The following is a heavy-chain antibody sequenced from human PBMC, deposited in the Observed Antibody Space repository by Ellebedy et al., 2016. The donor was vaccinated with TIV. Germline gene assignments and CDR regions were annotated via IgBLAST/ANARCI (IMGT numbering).Heavy chain of an antibody. J-gene: IGHJ6*03. CDR1: GYTFTGYY. D-gene: IGHD6-6*01. CDR2: INPNSGGT. CDR3: ARAPGGAAPYYYYYMDV. V-gene: IGHV1-2*06. Sequence: ASVKVSCXASGYTFTGYYMHWVRQAPGQGLEWMGRINPNSGGTNYAQKFQGRVTMTRDTSISTAYMELSRLRSDDTAVYYCARAPGGAAPYYYYYMDVWGKGTTVTVSS.